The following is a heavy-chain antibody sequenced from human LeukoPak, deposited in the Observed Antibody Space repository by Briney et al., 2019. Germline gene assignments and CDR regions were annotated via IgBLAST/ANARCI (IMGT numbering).Heavy chain of an antibody. J-gene: IGHJ3*02. D-gene: IGHD6-19*01. CDR3: AKRIIDSGWEDDAFDI. Sequence: GGSLRLSCAASGFTFSSYGMHWVRQAPGKGLEWVAVISYDGSNKYYADSVKGRFTISRDNSKNTLYLQMNSLRAEDTAVYYCAKRIIDSGWEDDAFDIWGQGTMVTVSP. V-gene: IGHV3-30*18. CDR2: ISYDGSNK. CDR1: GFTFSSYG.